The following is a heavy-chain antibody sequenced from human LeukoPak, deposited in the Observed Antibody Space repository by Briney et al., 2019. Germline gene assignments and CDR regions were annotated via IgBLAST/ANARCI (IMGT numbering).Heavy chain of an antibody. J-gene: IGHJ4*02. Sequence: PSETLSLTCAVYGGSFSGYYWGWIRQPPGKGLEWIGEINHSGSTNYNPSLKSRVTISVDTSKNQFSLKLSSVTAADTAVYYCARGAGVKPADYWGQGTLVTVSS. CDR2: INHSGST. CDR1: GGSFSGYY. D-gene: IGHD1-14*01. V-gene: IGHV4-34*01. CDR3: ARGAGVKPADY.